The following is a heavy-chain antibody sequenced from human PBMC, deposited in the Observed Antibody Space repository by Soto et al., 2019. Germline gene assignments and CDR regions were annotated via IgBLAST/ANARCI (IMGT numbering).Heavy chain of an antibody. D-gene: IGHD4-17*01. V-gene: IGHV4-59*08. J-gene: IGHJ4*02. CDR1: GGSSSSYY. CDR3: ASGYGDLFDY. CDR2: IYYSGST. Sequence: SETLSLTCTVSGGSSSSYYWSWIRQPPGKGLEWIGYIYYSGSTNYNPSLKSRVTISVDTSKNQFSLKLSSVTAADTAVYYCASGYGDLFDYWGQGTLVTVSS.